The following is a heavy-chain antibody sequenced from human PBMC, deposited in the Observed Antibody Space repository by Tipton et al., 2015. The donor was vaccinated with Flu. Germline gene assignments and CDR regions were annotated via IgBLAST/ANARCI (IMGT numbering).Heavy chain of an antibody. Sequence: QMQLVQSGAEVKKPGASVKVSCKASGYTFTDYYIHWVRQAPGQGLEWVGRVNPSTGGTSYAQKFQGRVTMTRDTSISTAYMGLSRLTSDDTAVYSCARVRAPDYSNFFDYWGQGTLLTVSS. J-gene: IGHJ4*02. CDR3: ARVRAPDYSNFFDY. D-gene: IGHD4-11*01. V-gene: IGHV1-2*06. CDR1: GYTFTDYY. CDR2: VNPSTGGT.